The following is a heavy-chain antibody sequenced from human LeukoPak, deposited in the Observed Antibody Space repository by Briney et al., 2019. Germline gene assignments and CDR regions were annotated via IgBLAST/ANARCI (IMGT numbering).Heavy chain of an antibody. CDR3: ARDRSSNEYYFDY. CDR2: ISGSGGTT. D-gene: IGHD2-2*01. Sequence: GGSLRLSCAASGFTFSNYAMSWVRQAPGKGLEWVSAISGSGGTTYYADSVKGRFTISRDNSKNTLYLQMNSLRAEDTAVYYCARDRSSNEYYFDYWGQGTLVAVSS. CDR1: GFTFSNYA. J-gene: IGHJ4*02. V-gene: IGHV3-23*01.